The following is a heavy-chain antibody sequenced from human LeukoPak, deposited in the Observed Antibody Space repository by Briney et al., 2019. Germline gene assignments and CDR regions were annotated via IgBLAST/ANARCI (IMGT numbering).Heavy chain of an antibody. D-gene: IGHD3-22*01. CDR1: GYTFTSYY. CDR3: ARDLEGYYDSSGYHDY. J-gene: IGHJ4*02. Sequence: ASVKVSCKASGYTFTSYYMHWVRQAPGQGLEWMGIINPSGGSTSYAQKFQGRVTMTRDTSTSTVYMELSSLRTEDTAVYYCARDLEGYYDSSGYHDYWGQGTLVTVSS. CDR2: INPSGGST. V-gene: IGHV1-46*01.